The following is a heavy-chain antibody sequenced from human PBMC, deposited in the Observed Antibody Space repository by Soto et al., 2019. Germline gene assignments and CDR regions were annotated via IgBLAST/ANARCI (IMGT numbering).Heavy chain of an antibody. V-gene: IGHV3-33*01. CDR2: IWYDGSNK. J-gene: IGHJ4*02. Sequence: QVQLVESGGGVVQPGRSLRLSCAASGFTFSSYGMHWVRQAPGKGLEWVAVIWYDGSNKYYADSVKGRFTISRDNSKNSLYRQMNSMRAEDTAVYYCERSRLQKKVVPAACDYWGQGTLVTVSS. CDR1: GFTFSSYG. CDR3: ERSRLQKKVVPAACDY. D-gene: IGHD2-2*01.